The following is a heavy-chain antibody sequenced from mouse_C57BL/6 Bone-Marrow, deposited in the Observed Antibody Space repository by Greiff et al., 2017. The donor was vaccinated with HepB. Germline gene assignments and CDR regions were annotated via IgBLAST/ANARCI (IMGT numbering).Heavy chain of an antibody. J-gene: IGHJ2*01. V-gene: IGHV1-87*01. CDR2: IYPGDGDT. Sequence: VQGVESGAELARPGASVKLSCKASGYTFTSYWMQWVKQRPGQGLEWIGAIYPGDGDTRYTQKFKAKATLTADKSSSTAYMQLSSLASEDSAVYYCARGRGNYDWGQGTTLTVFS. CDR3: ARGRGNYD. D-gene: IGHD2-1*01. CDR1: GYTFTSYW.